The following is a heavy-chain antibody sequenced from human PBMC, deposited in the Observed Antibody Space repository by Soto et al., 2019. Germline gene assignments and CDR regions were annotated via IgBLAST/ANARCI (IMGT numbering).Heavy chain of an antibody. D-gene: IGHD2-2*02. V-gene: IGHV3-9*01. J-gene: IGHJ4*02. CDR1: GLRFDVSA. Sequence: EVQLVESGGGLVQPGRSLRLSCAASGLRFDVSAMHWVRQVPGKGLEWVAGISWNSGKIGYAYSVEGRFTISRDDAKSCLYLQLNSLRSEDTSLYYCAKDIALKGGAAIKRFVVDSWGRGTLVTAS. CDR3: AKDIALKGGAAIKRFVVDS. CDR2: ISWNSGKI.